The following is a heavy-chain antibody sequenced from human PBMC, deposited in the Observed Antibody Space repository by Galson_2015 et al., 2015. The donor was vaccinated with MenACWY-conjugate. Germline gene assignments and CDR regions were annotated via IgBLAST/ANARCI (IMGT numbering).Heavy chain of an antibody. CDR2: INHLGSDK. Sequence: SLRLSCAASGFTFSSYWMSWVRQAPGKGLEWVANINHLGSDKNYVDSVKGRFTISRDNAKNSLFLHMDSLRAEDTAVYYCAKYFGTSFDYWGQGSLATVSS. CDR3: AKYFGTSFDY. D-gene: IGHD2/OR15-2a*01. J-gene: IGHJ4*02. CDR1: GFTFSSYW. V-gene: IGHV3-7*05.